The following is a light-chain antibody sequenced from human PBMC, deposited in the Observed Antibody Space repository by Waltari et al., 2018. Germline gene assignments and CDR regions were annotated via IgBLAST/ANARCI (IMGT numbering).Light chain of an antibody. CDR1: SSDVGNYKR. CDR3: SSYAGSSKGV. CDR2: AVS. V-gene: IGLV2-23*02. Sequence: QSALTQPASVSGSPGQSITISCTETSSDVGNYKRVSWYQQHPGKAPKLMIYAVSKRPSGVSDRFSGYKSGDMASLTISGLQPEDEAEYFCSSYAGSSKGVFGGGTKVTVL. J-gene: IGLJ2*01.